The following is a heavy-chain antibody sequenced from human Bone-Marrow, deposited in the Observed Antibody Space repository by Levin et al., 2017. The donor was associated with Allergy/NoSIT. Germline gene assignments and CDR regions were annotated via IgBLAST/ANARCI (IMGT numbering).Heavy chain of an antibody. CDR1: GYTFTNYD. Sequence: ASVKVSCKASGYTFTNYDINWVRQATGQGLEWMGWLNPNSANTGYAQKFQGRVTMTRDTSISTAYMELSSLRSEDTAVYYCARSKSRCTNGICYSDFYGMDGWGQGTTVTVSS. J-gene: IGHJ6*02. CDR2: LNPNSANT. CDR3: ARSKSRCTNGICYSDFYGMDG. V-gene: IGHV1-8*01. D-gene: IGHD2-8*01.